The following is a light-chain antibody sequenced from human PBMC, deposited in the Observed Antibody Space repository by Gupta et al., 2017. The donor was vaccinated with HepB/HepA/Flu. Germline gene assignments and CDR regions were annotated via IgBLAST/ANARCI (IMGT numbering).Light chain of an antibody. Sequence: EIVLTQSPATLSLSPGERATLSCRASQSVSSYLAWYQQKPGQAPSLLIDDASNRATGIPARFSGSWSGTDCTLTISSLEPEDFAVYYCQQRSNGPLTFGPGTKVDIK. CDR2: DAS. V-gene: IGKV3-11*01. CDR3: QQRSNGPLT. CDR1: QSVSSY. J-gene: IGKJ3*01.